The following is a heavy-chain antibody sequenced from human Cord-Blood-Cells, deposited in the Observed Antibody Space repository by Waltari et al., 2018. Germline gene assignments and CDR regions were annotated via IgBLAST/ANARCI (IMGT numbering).Heavy chain of an antibody. Sequence: QVQLVQPGAEVKKPGSSVKVSCKASGGTFSSYAISWVRQAPGQGLEWMGGIIPIFGTANYAQKFQGRVTITADESTSTAYMELSSLRSEDTAVYYCARGEYCSSTSCFPHLDYWGQGTLVTVSS. J-gene: IGHJ4*02. D-gene: IGHD2-2*01. V-gene: IGHV1-69*01. CDR1: GGTFSSYA. CDR3: ARGEYCSSTSCFPHLDY. CDR2: IIPIFGTA.